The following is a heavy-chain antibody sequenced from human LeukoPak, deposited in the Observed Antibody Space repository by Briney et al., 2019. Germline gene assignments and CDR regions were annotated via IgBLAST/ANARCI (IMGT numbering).Heavy chain of an antibody. V-gene: IGHV3-23*01. CDR3: AKEGTLYYSDRIPY. J-gene: IGHJ4*02. D-gene: IGHD3-22*01. CDR2: ISGSGGST. CDR1: GFTFRSYA. Sequence: GGSLRLSCAASGFTFRSYAMSWVRQAAGKGPEWVPSISGSGGSTHYADSVKGRFTISRDNSKNTLYLQMNSLRAEDTAVYYCAKEGTLYYSDRIPYWGQGTLVTVSS.